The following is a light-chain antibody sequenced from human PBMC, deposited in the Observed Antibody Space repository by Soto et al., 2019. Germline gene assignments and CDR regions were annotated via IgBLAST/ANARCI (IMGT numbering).Light chain of an antibody. V-gene: IGLV2-14*01. CDR1: SSNVGGYNY. CDR3: SSYTSSSTWV. CDR2: EVS. J-gene: IGLJ3*02. Sequence: QSALTQPASVSGSPGQSITISCTGTSSNVGGYNYVSWFQHSPGKPPNLMIYEVSNRPSGVYVRFSGSKAGNTASLTISGRQAEEEADFYCSSYTSSSTWVFGGGTKLTVL.